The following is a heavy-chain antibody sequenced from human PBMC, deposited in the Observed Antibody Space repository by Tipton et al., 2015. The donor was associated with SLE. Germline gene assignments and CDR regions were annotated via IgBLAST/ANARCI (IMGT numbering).Heavy chain of an antibody. V-gene: IGHV4-4*07. CDR1: GGAISTFY. D-gene: IGHD5-12*01. Sequence: TLSLTCTVSGGAISTFYWSWIRQSAGKGLEWIGRIYSSGRTNYNPSLKSRVTMSVDTSRKQFSLKLTSVTAADTAVYYCARGYSDYDWHYWGQGTLVTVSS. CDR3: ARGYSDYDWHY. CDR2: IYSSGRT. J-gene: IGHJ4*02.